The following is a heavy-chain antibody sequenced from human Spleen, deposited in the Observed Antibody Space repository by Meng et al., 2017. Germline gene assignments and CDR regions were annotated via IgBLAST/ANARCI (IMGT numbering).Heavy chain of an antibody. CDR3: ARGLGEAVVPRTMFDY. D-gene: IGHD2-2*01. CDR1: GGSINSSNW. Sequence: QVQLQESGQGLVKPSGTLSLTCGVSGGSINSSNWWSWVRQPPGKGLEWIGEIYHSGGTKYNPSLKSRVTISVDKSKNQFSLKLSSVTAADTAVYYCARGLGEAVVPRTMFDYWGQGTLVTVSS. CDR2: IYHSGGT. J-gene: IGHJ4*02. V-gene: IGHV4-4*02.